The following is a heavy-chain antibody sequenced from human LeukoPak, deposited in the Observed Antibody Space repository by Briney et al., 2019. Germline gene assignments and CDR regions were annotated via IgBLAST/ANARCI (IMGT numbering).Heavy chain of an antibody. CDR3: ARLTASHFDY. Sequence: PGGSLRLSCVVSGFTFKNYAMSWVRQAPGKGLEWVSVFSYNGENIHYAESVRGRFTISRDISKNTLFLQMSSLRAEDTAVYYCARLTASHFDYWGPGNLVTVSS. CDR2: FSYNGENI. D-gene: IGHD2-2*01. J-gene: IGHJ4*02. V-gene: IGHV3-23*01. CDR1: GFTFKNYA.